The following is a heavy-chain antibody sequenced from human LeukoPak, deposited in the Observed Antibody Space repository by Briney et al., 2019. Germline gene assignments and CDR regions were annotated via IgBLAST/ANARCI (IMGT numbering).Heavy chain of an antibody. CDR1: GFTFSSYG. V-gene: IGHV3-30*18. J-gene: IGHJ4*02. D-gene: IGHD2-2*01. CDR2: ISNDGSDK. CDR3: AKDVWYDVTPVAMNC. Sequence: GRSLRLSCAASGFTFSSYGMHWVRQAPGKGLEWVAVISNDGSDKYYADSVKGRFTISRYNSKNTMFLQMNSLRAEDPGVYYCAKDVWYDVTPVAMNCWGQGTLVTVSS.